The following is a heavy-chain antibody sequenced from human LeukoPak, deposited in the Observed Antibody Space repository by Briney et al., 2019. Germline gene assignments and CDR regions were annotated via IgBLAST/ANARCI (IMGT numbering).Heavy chain of an antibody. CDR3: ARDLRGYEYFQH. Sequence: PSETLSLTCTVSGGSISSGSYYWSWIRQPAGKGLEWIGRIYTSGSTNYNPSLKSRVTISVDTSKNQFSLKLSSVTAAGTAVYYCARDLRGYEYFQHWGQGTLVTVSS. J-gene: IGHJ1*01. CDR1: GGSISSGSYY. D-gene: IGHD5-12*01. CDR2: IYTSGST. V-gene: IGHV4-61*02.